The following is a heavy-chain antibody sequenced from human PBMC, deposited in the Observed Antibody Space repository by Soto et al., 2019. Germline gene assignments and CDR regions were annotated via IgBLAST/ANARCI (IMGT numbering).Heavy chain of an antibody. V-gene: IGHV3-23*01. CDR1: EFTFSNYA. Sequence: EVQLLESGGGLVQPGGSLRLSCAASEFTFSNYAMSWVRQAPGKGLEWGSAISYGGGTTYYADSVKGRFTISRDNSKNTLYLQIDSLRAEDTAVYYCAKNPGYYYDSTGYHFDYWGQGTLVTVSS. J-gene: IGHJ4*02. D-gene: IGHD3-22*01. CDR3: AKNPGYYYDSTGYHFDY. CDR2: ISYGGGTT.